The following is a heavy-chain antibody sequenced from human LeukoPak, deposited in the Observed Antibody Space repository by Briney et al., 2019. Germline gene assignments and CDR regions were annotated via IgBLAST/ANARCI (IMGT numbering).Heavy chain of an antibody. CDR1: GYTFTNYG. J-gene: IGHJ4*02. CDR2: ISGYNGNT. D-gene: IGHD5-18*01. Sequence: ASVKVSCKASGYTFTNYGISWVRQAPGRGPEWMGWISGYNGNTNYAQKLQGRVTMTTDTSTSTAYMELRSLRSDDTAVYYCARGFFGAAMGSFDYWGQGTLVTVSS. CDR3: ARGFFGAAMGSFDY. V-gene: IGHV1-18*01.